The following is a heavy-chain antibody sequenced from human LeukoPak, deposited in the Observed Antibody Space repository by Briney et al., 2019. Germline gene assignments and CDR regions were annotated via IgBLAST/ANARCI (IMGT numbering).Heavy chain of an antibody. V-gene: IGHV4-39*07. J-gene: IGHJ3*02. Sequence: SETLSLTCTVSGGSISSSSYYWGWIRQPPGKGLEWIGSIYYSGSIYYNPSLKSRVTISVDTSKNQFSLKLSSVTAADTAVYYCARVGGSGSYYGDAFDIWGQGTMVTVSS. CDR2: IYYSGSI. CDR1: GGSISSSSYY. D-gene: IGHD3-10*01. CDR3: ARVGGSGSYYGDAFDI.